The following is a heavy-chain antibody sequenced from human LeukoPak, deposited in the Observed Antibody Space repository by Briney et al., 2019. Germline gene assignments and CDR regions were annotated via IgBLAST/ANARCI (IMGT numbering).Heavy chain of an antibody. CDR3: ATDLLDS. CDR1: GGSISSSNW. J-gene: IGHJ5*01. V-gene: IGHV3-15*01. CDR2: IKRKGDDGTA. Sequence: GTLSLTCAVSGGSISSSNWWSWVRQAPGKGLEWVGRIKRKGDDGTADYAAPVKGRFTISRDDSKSTVSLQMTSLKTEDTAVYYCATDLLDSWGRGTLVIVSA.